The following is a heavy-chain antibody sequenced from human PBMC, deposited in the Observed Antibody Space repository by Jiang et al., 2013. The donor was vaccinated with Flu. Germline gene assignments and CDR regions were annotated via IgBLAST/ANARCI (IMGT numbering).Heavy chain of an antibody. J-gene: IGHJ4*02. V-gene: IGHV7-4-1*02. Sequence: EWMGWINTNTGNPTYAQGFTGRFVFSLDTSVSTAYLQISSLKAEDTAVYYCARDQGLLWFRELYYFDYWGQGTLVTVSS. CDR2: INTNTGNP. D-gene: IGHD3-10*01. CDR3: ARDQGLLWFRELYYFDY.